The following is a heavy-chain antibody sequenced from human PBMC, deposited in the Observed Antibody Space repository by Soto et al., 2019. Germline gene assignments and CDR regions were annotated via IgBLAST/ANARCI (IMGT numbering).Heavy chain of an antibody. D-gene: IGHD3-10*01. V-gene: IGHV4-39*01. CDR2: IYYSGST. J-gene: IGHJ6*02. Sequence: QLQLQESGPGLVKPSETLSLTCTVSGGSISSSSYYWGWIRQPPGKGLEWIGSIYYSGSTYYNPSLKSRVTISVDTSKTQFSLKLSSVTAADTAVYYCATSGDRYYYYGMDVWGQGTTVTVSS. CDR3: ATSGDRYYYYGMDV. CDR1: GGSISSSSYY.